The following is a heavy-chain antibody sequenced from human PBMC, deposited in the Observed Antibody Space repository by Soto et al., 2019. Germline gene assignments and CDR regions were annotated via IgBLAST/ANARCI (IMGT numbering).Heavy chain of an antibody. Sequence: ASVKVSCKASGYTFTSYAMHWVRQAPGQRLEWMGWINAGNGNTKYSQKFQGRVTITRDTSASTAYMELSSLRSEDTAVYYCARERGYDIFSYYYYGMDVWGQGTTVTVSS. CDR3: ARERGYDIFSYYYYGMDV. D-gene: IGHD3-9*01. CDR1: GYTFTSYA. CDR2: INAGNGNT. J-gene: IGHJ6*02. V-gene: IGHV1-3*01.